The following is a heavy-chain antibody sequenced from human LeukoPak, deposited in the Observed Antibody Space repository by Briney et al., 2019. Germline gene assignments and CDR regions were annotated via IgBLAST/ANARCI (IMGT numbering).Heavy chain of an antibody. CDR2: IYPADSTA. CDR1: GYSFTTYW. Sequence: PGESLKISCKASGYSFTTYWIGWVRQVPGKGLEWVGIIYPADSTAKYSPSFQGQVTISVDKSISTAYLQWSRLEASDTAVFYCARHPKSGYIGYESDYWGQGTLVTVSS. J-gene: IGHJ4*02. CDR3: ARHPKSGYIGYESDY. V-gene: IGHV5-51*01. D-gene: IGHD5-12*01.